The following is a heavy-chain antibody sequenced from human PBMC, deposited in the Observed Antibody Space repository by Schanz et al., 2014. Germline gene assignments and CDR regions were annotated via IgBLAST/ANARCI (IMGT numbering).Heavy chain of an antibody. D-gene: IGHD3-10*01. CDR2: IKSDGSST. Sequence: EVQLVESGGGLVKPGGSLRLSCATSGFSFSSYGMNWLRQVPGKGLVWVSRIKSDGSSTSYADSVKGRFTISRDNAKNTLYLQMNSLRAEDTAVYYCARPALWFGDNCFDPWGQGTLVTVSS. V-gene: IGHV3-74*02. J-gene: IGHJ5*02. CDR3: ARPALWFGDNCFDP. CDR1: GFSFSSYG.